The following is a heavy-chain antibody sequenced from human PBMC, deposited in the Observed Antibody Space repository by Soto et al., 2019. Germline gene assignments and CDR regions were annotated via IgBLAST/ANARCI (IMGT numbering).Heavy chain of an antibody. V-gene: IGHV4-34*01. CDR3: ARVERGTATTVVDAFDI. CDR1: GGFVSSGSYY. J-gene: IGHJ3*02. Sequence: QVQLQQWGAGLLKPSETLSLTCAVYGGFVSSGSYYWSWIRQPPGKGLEWIGEMSHSGGTHFNPSLTSRVTISVDTSKNRFSLKMSTVTAAETALYYCARVERGTATTVVDAFDIWGPGTMVTVSS. D-gene: IGHD1-1*01. CDR2: MSHSGGT.